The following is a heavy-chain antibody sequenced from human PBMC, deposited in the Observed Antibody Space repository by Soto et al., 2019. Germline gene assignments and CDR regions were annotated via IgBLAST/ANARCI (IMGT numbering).Heavy chain of an antibody. CDR1: GYSCTSYD. J-gene: IGHJ3*01. Sequence: QVQLVQSGAEVKKPGASVKVSCKASGYSCTSYDVNWVRQAPGQGLEWMGWVNPNSGDTDYAQKFQDRVTMTTDTSIRTAYMELSSLRSEDPAVYYCARVPFLAPVTGAEIFDFWGQGTMVTVSS. V-gene: IGHV1-8*01. CDR3: ARVPFLAPVTGAEIFDF. CDR2: VNPNSGDT. D-gene: IGHD2-21*02.